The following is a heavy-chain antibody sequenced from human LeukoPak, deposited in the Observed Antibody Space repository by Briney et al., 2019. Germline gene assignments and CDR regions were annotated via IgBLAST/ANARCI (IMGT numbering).Heavy chain of an antibody. CDR2: ISWDGGST. V-gene: IGHV3-43*01. Sequence: GGSLRLSCAASGFTFDDYTMHWVRQAPGKGLEWVSLISWDGGSTSYADSVKGRFTISRDNSKNSLYLQMNSLRTGDTAMYYCAATEYSYGRYYFESWGQGTLVTVSS. J-gene: IGHJ4*02. CDR1: GFTFDDYT. D-gene: IGHD5-18*01. CDR3: AATEYSYGRYYFES.